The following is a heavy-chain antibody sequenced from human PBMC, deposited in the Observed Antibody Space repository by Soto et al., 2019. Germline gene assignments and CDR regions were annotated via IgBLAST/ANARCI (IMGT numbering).Heavy chain of an antibody. J-gene: IGHJ6*02. CDR1: GFTFSDYY. D-gene: IGHD1-26*01. V-gene: IGHV3-11*06. Sequence: VQVVESGGGLVKPGGSLRLSCAASGFTFSDYYMSWIRQAPGKGLEWVSYISSSSSYTNYADSVKGRFTISRDNAKNSLYLQMNSLRAEDTAVYYCARWDYYYGMDVWGQGTTVTVSS. CDR2: ISSSSSYT. CDR3: ARWDYYYGMDV.